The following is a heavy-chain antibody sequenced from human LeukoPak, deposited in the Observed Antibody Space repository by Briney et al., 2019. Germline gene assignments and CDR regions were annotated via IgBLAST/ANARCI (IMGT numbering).Heavy chain of an antibody. J-gene: IGHJ1*01. Sequence: ASVKVSCKASGYTFTSYGISWVRQAPGQGLEWMGWISAYNGNTNYAQKLQGRVTMTTDTSTSTAYMELRSLRSDDTAVYYCAATHAIAATQAEYFQHWGQGTLVTLSS. V-gene: IGHV1-18*01. CDR2: ISAYNGNT. CDR3: AATHAIAATQAEYFQH. D-gene: IGHD6-13*01. CDR1: GYTFTSYG.